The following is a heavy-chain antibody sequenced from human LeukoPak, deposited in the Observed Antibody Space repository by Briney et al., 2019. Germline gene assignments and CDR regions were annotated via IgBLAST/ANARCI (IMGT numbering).Heavy chain of an antibody. CDR2: IYHSGST. CDR1: GYSISSGYY. CDR3: ARDYSSSWFDP. J-gene: IGHJ5*02. D-gene: IGHD6-13*01. V-gene: IGHV4-38-2*02. Sequence: PSETLSLTCAVPGYSISSGYYWGWIRQPPGKGLEWIGSIYHSGSTYYNPSLKSRVTISVDTSKNQFSLKLSSVTAADTAVYYCARDYSSSWFDPWGQGTLVTVSS.